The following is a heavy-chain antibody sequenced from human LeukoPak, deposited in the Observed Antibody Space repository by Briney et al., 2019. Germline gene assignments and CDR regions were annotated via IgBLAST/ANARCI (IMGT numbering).Heavy chain of an antibody. V-gene: IGHV4-39*01. J-gene: IGHJ5*02. CDR2: IYYSGST. Sequence: SETLSLTCTVSGGSISSSSYYWGWIRQPPGKGLEWIGSIYYSGSTYYNPSLKSRVTISVDTSKNQFSLKLSSVTAADTAVYYCARQGRLIVVVPAAIGRRNWFDPWAREPWSPSPQ. CDR1: GGSISSSSYY. D-gene: IGHD2-2*02. CDR3: ARQGRLIVVVPAAIGRRNWFDP.